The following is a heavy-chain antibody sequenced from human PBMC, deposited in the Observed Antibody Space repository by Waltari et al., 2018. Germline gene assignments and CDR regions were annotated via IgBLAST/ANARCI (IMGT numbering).Heavy chain of an antibody. Sequence: EVQLVESGGGLAQPGGSLRFPWPACGPSFRNYWMTWVRQASGKGPEWVANIKQDGSEKYYMDSVKGRFTISRDNAKNSLYLQMNNLRVEDTAVYYCTRGGRDSSWYWRDWGQGTLVTVSS. CDR2: IKQDGSEK. V-gene: IGHV3-7*01. D-gene: IGHD6-13*01. CDR3: TRGGRDSSWYWRD. CDR1: GPSFRNYW. J-gene: IGHJ4*02.